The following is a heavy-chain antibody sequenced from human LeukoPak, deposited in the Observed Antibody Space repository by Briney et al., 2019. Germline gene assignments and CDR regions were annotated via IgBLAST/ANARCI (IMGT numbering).Heavy chain of an antibody. CDR1: GVSISSGDYY. Sequence: PSETLSLTCTVSGVSISSGDYYWRWIRQPPGKGLEWIGYIYYSGSTYYNPSLKSRVTISVDTSKNQFSLKLSSVTAADTAVYYCARHGHDTGSYEAHFDYWGQGALVTVSS. J-gene: IGHJ4*02. V-gene: IGHV4-30-4*01. CDR2: IYYSGST. D-gene: IGHD3-22*01. CDR3: ARHGHDTGSYEAHFDY.